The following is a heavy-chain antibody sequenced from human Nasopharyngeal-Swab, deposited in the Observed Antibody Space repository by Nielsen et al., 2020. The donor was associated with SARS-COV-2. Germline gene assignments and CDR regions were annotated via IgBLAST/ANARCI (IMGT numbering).Heavy chain of an antibody. J-gene: IGHJ6*03. CDR3: AKVGAITLFGVVNYYYYYMDV. CDR2: ISYDGSNK. V-gene: IGHV3-30*18. D-gene: IGHD3-3*01. Sequence: GGSRRLSCAASGFTFSSYGMHWVRQAPGKGLEWVAVISYDGSNKYYADSVKGRFTISRDNSKNTLYLQMNSLRAEDTAVYYCAKVGAITLFGVVNYYYYYMDVWGKGTTVTVSS. CDR1: GFTFSSYG.